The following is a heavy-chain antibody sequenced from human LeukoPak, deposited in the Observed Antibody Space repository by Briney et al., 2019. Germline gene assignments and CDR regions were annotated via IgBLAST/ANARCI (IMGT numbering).Heavy chain of an antibody. Sequence: PSETLSLTCTVSGGSISSYYWSWIRQPPGKGLEWIGYTYYSGSTNYNPSLKSRVTISVDTSENQFSLKLSSVTAADTAVYYCATYYYDSSGSLGAFDIWGQGTMVTVSS. CDR3: ATYYYDSSGSLGAFDI. V-gene: IGHV4-59*01. CDR1: GGSISSYY. J-gene: IGHJ3*02. D-gene: IGHD3-22*01. CDR2: TYYSGST.